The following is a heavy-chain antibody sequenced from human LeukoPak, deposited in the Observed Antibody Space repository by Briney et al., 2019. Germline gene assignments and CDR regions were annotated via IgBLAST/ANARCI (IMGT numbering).Heavy chain of an antibody. J-gene: IGHJ4*02. D-gene: IGHD2-8*02. CDR1: GGSISSYY. Sequence: SETLSLTCTVSGGSISSYYWSWIRQPPGKGLEWIAYISDIGSINYNPSLKSRVTISLDTSKNQFSLKLSSVTAADTAVYYCAGHHPRNTVDFWGQGTLVTVS. V-gene: IGHV4-59*08. CDR2: ISDIGSI. CDR3: AGHHPRNTVDF.